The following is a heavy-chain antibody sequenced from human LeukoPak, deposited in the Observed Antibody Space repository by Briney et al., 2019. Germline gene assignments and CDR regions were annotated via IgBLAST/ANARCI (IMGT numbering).Heavy chain of an antibody. V-gene: IGHV1-2*02. CDR1: GYTFTSYY. D-gene: IGHD1-14*01. CDR3: ARVTSTTSRLDAFDI. CDR2: INPNSGGT. Sequence: ASVKVSCKASGYTFTSYYMHWVRQAPGQGLEWMGWINPNSGGTNYAQKFQGRVTMTRDTSISTAYMELSRLRSDDTAVYYCARVTSTTSRLDAFDIWGQGTMVTVSS. J-gene: IGHJ3*02.